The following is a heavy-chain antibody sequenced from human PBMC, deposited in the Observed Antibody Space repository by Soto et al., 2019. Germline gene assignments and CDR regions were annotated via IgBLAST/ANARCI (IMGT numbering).Heavy chain of an antibody. CDR2: ISAYNGNT. CDR3: ARETAGVDYYDSSGYRLLYYYGMDV. Sequence: ASVKVSCKASGYTFTSYGISWVRQAPGQGLEWMGWISAYNGNTNYAQKLQGRVTMTTDTSTSTAYMELRSLRSDDTAVYYCARETAGVDYYDSSGYRLLYYYGMDVWGRGTTVTVSS. D-gene: IGHD3-22*01. V-gene: IGHV1-18*01. J-gene: IGHJ6*02. CDR1: GYTFTSYG.